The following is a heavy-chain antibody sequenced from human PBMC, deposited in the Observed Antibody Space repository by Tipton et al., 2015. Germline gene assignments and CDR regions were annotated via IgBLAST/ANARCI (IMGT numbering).Heavy chain of an antibody. Sequence: TLSLTCTVSGGSISSRSYYWSWIRQPPGKGLEWIGEINHSGSTNYNPSLKSRVTISVDTSKNQFSLKLSSVTAADTAVYYCARAPVVAATPEYPYYYYGMDVWGQGTTVTVSS. V-gene: IGHV4-39*07. D-gene: IGHD2-15*01. CDR3: ARAPVVAATPEYPYYYYGMDV. CDR2: INHSGST. J-gene: IGHJ6*02. CDR1: GGSISSRSYY.